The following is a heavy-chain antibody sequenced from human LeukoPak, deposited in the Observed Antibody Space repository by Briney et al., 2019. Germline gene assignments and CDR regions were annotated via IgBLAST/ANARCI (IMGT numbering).Heavy chain of an antibody. D-gene: IGHD1-26*01. Sequence: SETLSLTCTVSGGSISSYYWSWIRQPPGKGLEWIGYIYYSGSTNYNPSLKSRVTISVDTSKNQFSLKLSSVTAADTAVYYCARGGELHYYYYYMDVWGKRTTVTVSS. CDR3: ARGGELHYYYYYMDV. J-gene: IGHJ6*03. CDR2: IYYSGST. CDR1: GGSISSYY. V-gene: IGHV4-59*01.